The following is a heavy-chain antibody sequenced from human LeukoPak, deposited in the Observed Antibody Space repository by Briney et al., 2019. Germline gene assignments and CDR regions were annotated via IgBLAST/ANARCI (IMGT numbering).Heavy chain of an antibody. Sequence: SETLSLTCTVSGGSIGSTNYYWGWVRQPPGKGLEWIGTVYYNGATQYNPSLKSRLTISIDTSKNLFSLKLSSVTAADTAVYYCARDLPTVTTNWFDPWGQGTLVTVSS. V-gene: IGHV4-39*07. CDR3: ARDLPTVTTNWFDP. CDR2: VYYNGAT. J-gene: IGHJ5*02. D-gene: IGHD4-17*01. CDR1: GGSIGSTNYY.